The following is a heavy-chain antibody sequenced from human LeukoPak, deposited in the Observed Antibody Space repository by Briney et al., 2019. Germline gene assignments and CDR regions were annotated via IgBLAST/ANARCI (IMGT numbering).Heavy chain of an antibody. J-gene: IGHJ5*02. CDR1: GYTFTGYY. D-gene: IGHD3-9*01. Sequence: EASVKVSCKASGYTFTGYYIHWVRQAPGQGLAWMGWINPNSGDTNYAQKFQGRVTLTRDTSISTTYMELSRLRSDDTAVYYCARGGTRYYDILTWGQGTLVTVSS. V-gene: IGHV1-2*02. CDR2: INPNSGDT. CDR3: ARGGTRYYDILT.